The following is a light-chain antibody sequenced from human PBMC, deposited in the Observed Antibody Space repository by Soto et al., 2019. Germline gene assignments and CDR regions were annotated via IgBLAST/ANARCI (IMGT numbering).Light chain of an antibody. CDR1: QGISSY. Sequence: ALRMTQSPSSLSASTGDRVTISCRASQGISSYLSWYQQKPGKAPKHLIYAASTMQSGAPSRFIGSGSETDFTLTISCLQSEDFATYCCQQYYSHPLTLGPGTQVHIK. CDR2: AAS. CDR3: QQYYSHPLT. V-gene: IGKV1-8*01. J-gene: IGKJ3*01.